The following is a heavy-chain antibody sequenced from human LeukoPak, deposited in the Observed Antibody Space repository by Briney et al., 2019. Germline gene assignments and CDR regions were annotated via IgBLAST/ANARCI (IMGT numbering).Heavy chain of an antibody. Sequence: SETLSLTCTVSGDSISSYYWTWIRQPPGKGLEWIGYIYYSGSTNYNPSLKSRVTISVDTSKNQFSLELNSVTAADTAVYYCARENNYFDYWGQGTLVTVSS. V-gene: IGHV4-59*01. CDR3: ARENNYFDY. J-gene: IGHJ4*02. CDR2: IYYSGST. CDR1: GDSISSYY.